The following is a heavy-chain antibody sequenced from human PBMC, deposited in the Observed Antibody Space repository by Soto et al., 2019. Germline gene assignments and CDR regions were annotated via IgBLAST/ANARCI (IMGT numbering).Heavy chain of an antibody. CDR1: GYTFTSYA. CDR3: ARDKSHILTGYYGYFDY. Sequence: GASVKVSCKASGYTFTSYAMHWVRQAPGQRLEWMGWINAGNGNTKYSQKFQGRVTITRDTSASTAYMELSGLRSEDMAVYYCARDKSHILTGYYGYFDYWGQGTLVTVSS. V-gene: IGHV1-3*01. CDR2: INAGNGNT. J-gene: IGHJ4*02. D-gene: IGHD3-9*01.